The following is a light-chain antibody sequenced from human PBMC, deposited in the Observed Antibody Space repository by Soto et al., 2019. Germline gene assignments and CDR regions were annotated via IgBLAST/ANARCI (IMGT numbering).Light chain of an antibody. CDR1: HSVGSN. J-gene: IGKJ4*01. V-gene: IGKV3-15*01. Sequence: VMTQSPTTLSVSPGERATLSCRASHSVGSNLAWYQQNPGQAPRLLIYGASTRATGVPARFSGSGSATQFTLTISSLQSEDFGFYYCQQYKQWPVAFGGVTKVEIK. CDR2: GAS. CDR3: QQYKQWPVA.